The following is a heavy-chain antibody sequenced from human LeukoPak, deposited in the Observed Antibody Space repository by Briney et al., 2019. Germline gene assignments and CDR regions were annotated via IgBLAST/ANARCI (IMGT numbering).Heavy chain of an antibody. CDR1: GGSISSYY. J-gene: IGHJ4*02. V-gene: IGHV4-4*07. D-gene: IGHD6-6*01. CDR3: ARSPSAAAQLDN. CDR2: IYTSGST. Sequence: SETLSLTCTVSGGSISSYYWSWIRQPAGKGLEWIGRIYTSGSTNYNPSLKSRVTMSVDTSKNQFSLKLSSVTAADTAMYYCARSPSAAAQLDNWGQGILVTVSS.